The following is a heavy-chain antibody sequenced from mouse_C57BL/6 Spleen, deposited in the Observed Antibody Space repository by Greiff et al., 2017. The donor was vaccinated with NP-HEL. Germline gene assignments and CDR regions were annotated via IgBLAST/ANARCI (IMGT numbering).Heavy chain of an antibody. J-gene: IGHJ2*01. CDR3: ARKGTTVVADVDY. CDR1: VYSFSSSW. Sequence: QVHVKQSGPELVKPGASVTLASKASVYSFSSSWMNWVKQRPGKGLEWIGRIYPGDGDTNYNGKFKGKATLTADKSSSTAYMQLSSLTSEDSAVYFCARKGTTVVADVDYLGQRTTLT. D-gene: IGHD1-1*01. CDR2: IYPGDGDT. V-gene: IGHV1-82*01.